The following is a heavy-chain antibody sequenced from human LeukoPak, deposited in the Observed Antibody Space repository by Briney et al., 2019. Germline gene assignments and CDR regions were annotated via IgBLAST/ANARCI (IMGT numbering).Heavy chain of an antibody. CDR3: ARVFAMYGMDV. CDR2: ISSSSSYI. Sequence: GGSLRLSCAASGFTFSAYSMNWVRQAPGKGLEWVSSISSSSSYIYYADSVKGRFTISRDNAKNSLYLQMNSLRAEDTAVYYCARVFAMYGMDVWGQGTTVTVSS. CDR1: GFTFSAYS. D-gene: IGHD3-9*01. J-gene: IGHJ6*02. V-gene: IGHV3-21*01.